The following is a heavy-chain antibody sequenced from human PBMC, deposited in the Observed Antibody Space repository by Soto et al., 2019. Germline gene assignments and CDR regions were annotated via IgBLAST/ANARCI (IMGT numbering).Heavy chain of an antibody. D-gene: IGHD1-26*01. CDR1: GFAFSTKW. CDR3: ARTPYSDTKANP. Sequence: EVQLVESGGGLVQTGGYLRLSCAASGFAFSTKWMHWVRQGPGKGLVWVSRINIDRTTTNYADSVKGRFTISRDNSKNMLDLQRDSMRAEDPSVYDCARTPYSDTKANPWGQVTVDAVSS. V-gene: IGHV3-74*01. J-gene: IGHJ5*02. CDR2: INIDRTTT.